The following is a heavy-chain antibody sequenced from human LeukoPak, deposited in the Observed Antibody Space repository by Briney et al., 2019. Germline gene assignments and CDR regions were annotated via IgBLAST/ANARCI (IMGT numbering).Heavy chain of an antibody. J-gene: IGHJ4*02. CDR2: INHSGST. V-gene: IGHV4-34*01. CDR3: ARGTLIPLRVTKHVKTFDY. D-gene: IGHD2-21*02. CDR1: GGSFSGYY. Sequence: PSETLSLTCAVYGGSFSGYYWSWIRQPPGKGLEWIGEINHSGSTNYNPSLKSRVTISVDTSKNQFSLKLSSVTAADTAVYYCARGTLIPLRVTKHVKTFDYWGQGTLVTVSS.